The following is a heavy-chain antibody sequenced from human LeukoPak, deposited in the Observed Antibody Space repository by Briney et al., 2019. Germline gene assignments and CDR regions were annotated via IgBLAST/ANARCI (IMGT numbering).Heavy chain of an antibody. D-gene: IGHD3-10*01. V-gene: IGHV1-24*01. J-gene: IGHJ4*02. CDR3: ATGLYGSGSYYDGIGY. CDR1: GYTLTELS. Sequence: ASVKVSCKVSGYTLTELSMHWVRQAPGRGLEWMGGFDPEDGETIYAQKFQGRVTMTEDTSTDTAYMELSSLRSEDTAVYYCATGLYGSGSYYDGIGYWGQGTLVTVSS. CDR2: FDPEDGET.